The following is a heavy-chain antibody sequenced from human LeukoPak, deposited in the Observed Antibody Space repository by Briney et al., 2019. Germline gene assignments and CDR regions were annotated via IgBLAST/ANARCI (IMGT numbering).Heavy chain of an antibody. CDR3: AKQSYYDSAGYYSPTDF. V-gene: IGHV3-23*01. CDR1: GFTFSSYA. J-gene: IGHJ4*02. CDR2: ISGSGGST. Sequence: GGSLRLSCAASGFTFSSYAMSWVRQAPGKGLEWVSDISGSGGSTYYADSVKGRFTISRDNSKNTLYLQMNSLRAEDTAVYYCAKQSYYDSAGYYSPTDFWGQGTLVTVSS. D-gene: IGHD3-22*01.